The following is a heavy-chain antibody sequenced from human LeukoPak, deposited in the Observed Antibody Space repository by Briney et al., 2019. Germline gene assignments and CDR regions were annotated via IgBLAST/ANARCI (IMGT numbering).Heavy chain of an antibody. V-gene: IGHV1-2*02. CDR2: INPNSGGT. D-gene: IGHD2-2*01. J-gene: IGHJ4*02. Sequence: ASVKVSCKASGYTFTGYYMHWVRQAPGQGLEWMGWINPNSGGTNYAQKFQGRVTMTRDTSISTAYMELSRLRSDDTAVYYCARHPVGTSCPLDYWGQGTLVTVSS. CDR1: GYTFTGYY. CDR3: ARHPVGTSCPLDY.